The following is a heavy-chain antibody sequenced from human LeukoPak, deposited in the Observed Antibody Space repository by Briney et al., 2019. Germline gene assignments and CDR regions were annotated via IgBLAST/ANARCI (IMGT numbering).Heavy chain of an antibody. D-gene: IGHD5-12*01. CDR2: ISGSGGST. Sequence: GRSLRLSCAASGVTFSSYAMSWVRQAPGKGLEWVSAISGSGGSTYYADSVNGRFTISRDNSKNTLYLQMNSLRADATAVYYCAPLASGYDYSAPFDYWGQGTLVTVSS. J-gene: IGHJ4*02. CDR3: APLASGYDYSAPFDY. V-gene: IGHV3-23*01. CDR1: GVTFSSYA.